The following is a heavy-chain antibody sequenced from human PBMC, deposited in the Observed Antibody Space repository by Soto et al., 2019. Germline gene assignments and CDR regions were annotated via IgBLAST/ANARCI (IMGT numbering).Heavy chain of an antibody. Sequence: QVQLVESGGGVVQPGRSLRLSCAASGFNFKRYGMHWVRQAPGKGLEWVAVISYDGSNDYYADSVKGRFSISRDNSKNTLYLQMNSLRVEDTAVYYCAKGPRGGRVVAADYWGQGTLVTVSS. D-gene: IGHD2-15*01. V-gene: IGHV3-30*18. CDR3: AKGPRGGRVVAADY. J-gene: IGHJ4*02. CDR2: ISYDGSND. CDR1: GFNFKRYG.